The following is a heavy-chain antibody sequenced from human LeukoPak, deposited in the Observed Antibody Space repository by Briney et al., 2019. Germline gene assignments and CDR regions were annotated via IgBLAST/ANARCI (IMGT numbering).Heavy chain of an antibody. D-gene: IGHD3-16*01. CDR1: GGSFSGYY. Sequence: PSETLSLTCAVYGGSFSGYYWSWIRQPPGKGLEWIGEINHSGSTNYNPSLKSRVTISVDTSKNQFSLKLSSVTAADTAVYYCARDLGGALFDYWGQGTLVTVSS. J-gene: IGHJ4*02. CDR2: INHSGST. CDR3: ARDLGGALFDY. V-gene: IGHV4-34*01.